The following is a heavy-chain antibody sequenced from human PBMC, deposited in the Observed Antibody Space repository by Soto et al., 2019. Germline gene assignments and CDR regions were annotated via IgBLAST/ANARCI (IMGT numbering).Heavy chain of an antibody. J-gene: IGHJ6*03. CDR1: GGTFSSYT. Sequence: QVQLVQSGAEVQKPGSSVKVSCKASGGTFSSYTISWVRQAPGQGLEWMGRIIPILGIANYAQKFQGRVTITADKSTSTAYMELSSLRSEDTAVYYCANFVLMPDYYYYYMDVWGKGTTVTVSS. CDR3: ANFVLMPDYYYYYMDV. V-gene: IGHV1-69*02. D-gene: IGHD2-8*01. CDR2: IIPILGIA.